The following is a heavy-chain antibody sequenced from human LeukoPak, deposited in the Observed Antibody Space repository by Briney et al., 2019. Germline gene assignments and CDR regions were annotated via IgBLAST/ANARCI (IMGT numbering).Heavy chain of an antibody. D-gene: IGHD3-10*01. CDR2: INHSRST. Sequence: SETLSLTCAVYGGSFSGYYWSWIRQPPGKGPEWIGEINHSRSTNYHPSLKSRVTISVDTSKNQFSLKLSSVIAADTAVYYCARRLGRKFGERFYYYHYMDVWGKGTTVTISS. CDR3: ARRLGRKFGERFYYYHYMDV. CDR1: GGSFSGYY. V-gene: IGHV4-34*01. J-gene: IGHJ6*03.